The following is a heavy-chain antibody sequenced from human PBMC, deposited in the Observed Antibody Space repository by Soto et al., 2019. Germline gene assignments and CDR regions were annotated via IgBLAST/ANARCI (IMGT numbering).Heavy chain of an antibody. CDR2: IYYSGST. CDR1: GGSISSYY. CDR3: ARGLGAAGYSSPGDY. D-gene: IGHD6-13*01. J-gene: IGHJ4*02. V-gene: IGHV4-59*01. Sequence: QVQLQESGPGLVKPSETLSLTCTVSGGSISSYYWSWIRQPPGKGLEWIGYIYYSGSTNYNPSLKSRVTISVDTSKNQFSLKLSSVTAADTAVYYCARGLGAAGYSSPGDYWGQGTLVTVSS.